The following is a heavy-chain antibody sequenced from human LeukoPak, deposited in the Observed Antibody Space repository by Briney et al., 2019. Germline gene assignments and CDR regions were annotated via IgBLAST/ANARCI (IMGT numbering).Heavy chain of an antibody. J-gene: IGHJ4*02. CDR1: GFTFSSYW. V-gene: IGHV3-7*01. D-gene: IGHD1-1*01. CDR3: AKVGDNWDFDY. CDR2: IKQDGSEK. Sequence: GGSLRLSCAAPGFTFSSYWMSWVRQAPGKGLEWVANIKQDGSEKYYVDSVKGRFTISRDNAKNSPYLQMNSLRAEDTAVYYCAKVGDNWDFDYWGQGTLVTVSS.